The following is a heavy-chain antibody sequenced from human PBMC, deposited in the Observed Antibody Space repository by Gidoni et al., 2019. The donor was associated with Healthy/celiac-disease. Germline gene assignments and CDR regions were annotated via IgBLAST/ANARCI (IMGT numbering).Heavy chain of an antibody. J-gene: IGHJ3*02. CDR1: GGSISSSSYY. CDR3: ARQGEQGWTNAFDI. V-gene: IGHV4-39*01. D-gene: IGHD1-26*01. Sequence: QLQLQESGPGLVKPSETLSLTCTVSGGSISSSSYYWGWIRQPPGKGLEWIGSIYYSGSTYYNPSLKSRVTISVDTSKNQFSLKLSSVTAADTAVYYCARQGEQGWTNAFDIWGQGTMVTVSS. CDR2: IYYSGST.